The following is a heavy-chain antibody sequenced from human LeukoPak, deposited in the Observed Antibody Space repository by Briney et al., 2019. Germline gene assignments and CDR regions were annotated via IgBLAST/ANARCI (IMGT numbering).Heavy chain of an antibody. CDR3: ARSKVRGVFTYYFDY. D-gene: IGHD3-10*01. Sequence: SQTLSRTCTVSGGSISSGSYYWSWIRQPAGKGLEWIGRIYTSGSTNYNPSLKSRVTISVDTSKNQFSLKLSSVTAADTAVYYCARSKVRGVFTYYFDYWGQGTLVTVSS. CDR1: GGSISSGSYY. V-gene: IGHV4-61*02. J-gene: IGHJ4*02. CDR2: IYTSGST.